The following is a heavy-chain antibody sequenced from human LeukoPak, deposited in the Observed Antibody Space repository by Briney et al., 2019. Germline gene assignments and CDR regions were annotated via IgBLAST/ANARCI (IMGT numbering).Heavy chain of an antibody. J-gene: IGHJ4*02. V-gene: IGHV4-34*01. Sequence: SETLSLTCAVYGGSFSGYYWSWIRQPPGKGLEWIGEINHSGSTNYNPSLKSRVTISVDTSKNQFSLKLSSVTAADTAVYYCARDDLGGHFDYWGQGTLVTVSS. CDR3: ARDDLGGHFDY. D-gene: IGHD1-1*01. CDR1: GGSFSGYY. CDR2: INHSGST.